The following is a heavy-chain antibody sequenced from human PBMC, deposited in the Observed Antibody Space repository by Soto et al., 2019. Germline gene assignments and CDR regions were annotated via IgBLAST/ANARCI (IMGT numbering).Heavy chain of an antibody. D-gene: IGHD5-12*01. CDR2: IYYSGST. CDR3: ASSRDGYNFDY. J-gene: IGHJ4*02. V-gene: IGHV4-59*08. CDR1: GGSISSYY. Sequence: SETLSLTCTVSGGSISSYYWSWIRQPPGKGLEWIGYIYYSGSTNYNPSLKSRVTISVDTSKNQFSLKLSSVTAADTAVYYCASSRDGYNFDYWGQGTLVTVSS.